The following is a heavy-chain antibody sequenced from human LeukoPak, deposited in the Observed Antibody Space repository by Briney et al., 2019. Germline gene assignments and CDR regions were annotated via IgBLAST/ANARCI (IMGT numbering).Heavy chain of an antibody. CDR1: GLSFTSFA. Sequence: GGSLRLSCAASGLSFTSFAMSWVCQAPARGPEWVSSLRGDGETFYADSVRGRFTLSRDDSRNTVYLQLNNLRVEDTAIYYCARASWVSSADAVRWGQGTQVTVSS. D-gene: IGHD3-16*01. V-gene: IGHV3-23*01. J-gene: IGHJ4*02. CDR3: ARASWVSSADAVR. CDR2: LRGDGET.